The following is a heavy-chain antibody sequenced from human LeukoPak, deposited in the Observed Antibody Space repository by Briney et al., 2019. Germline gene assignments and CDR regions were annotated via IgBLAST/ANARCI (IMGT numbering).Heavy chain of an antibody. CDR3: ARDPDYYGSGSYERGDY. J-gene: IGHJ4*02. Sequence: GGSLRLSCAASGFTFSSYSMNWVRQAPGRGLEWVSSISSSSSYIYYADSVKGRFTISRDNAKNSLYLQMNSLRAEDTAVYYCARDPDYYGSGSYERGDYWGQGTLVTVSS. V-gene: IGHV3-21*01. CDR1: GFTFSSYS. CDR2: ISSSSSYI. D-gene: IGHD3-10*01.